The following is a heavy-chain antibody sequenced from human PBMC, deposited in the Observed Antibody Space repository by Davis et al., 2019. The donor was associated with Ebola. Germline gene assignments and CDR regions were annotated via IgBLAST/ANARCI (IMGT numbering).Heavy chain of an antibody. V-gene: IGHV3-23*01. CDR2: ISGGDGTIT. D-gene: IGHD1-26*01. Sequence: PGGSLRLSCAASGFIFSNYAMSWVRQAPGKGLEWVSAISGGDGTITDYADSVKGRFIISRDNSKNTLSLQMNSLRAEDTAVYYCARDSGMYVSFDYWGRGTLVTVSS. CDR3: ARDSGMYVSFDY. J-gene: IGHJ4*02. CDR1: GFIFSNYA.